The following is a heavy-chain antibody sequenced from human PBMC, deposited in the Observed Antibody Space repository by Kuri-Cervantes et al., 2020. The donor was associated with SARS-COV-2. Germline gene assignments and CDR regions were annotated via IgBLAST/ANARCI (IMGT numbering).Heavy chain of an antibody. CDR2: ISAYNGDT. D-gene: IGHD2-15*01. J-gene: IGHJ4*02. Sequence: ASVKVSCKASGYTFTSYGISWVRQAPGQGLEWMGWISAYNGDTNYAQKLQGRVTITADESTSTAYMELSSLRSEDTAVYYCARDRHCSGGSCYSLRYWGQGTRVTVSS. CDR1: GYTFTSYG. V-gene: IGHV1-18*01. CDR3: ARDRHCSGGSCYSLRY.